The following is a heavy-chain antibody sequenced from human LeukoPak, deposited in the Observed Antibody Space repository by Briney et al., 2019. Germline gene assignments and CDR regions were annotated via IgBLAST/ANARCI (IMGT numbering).Heavy chain of an antibody. J-gene: IGHJ3*01. Sequence: PGGSLRLSCAASGSTFSNYAVMWVRQAPGQGLEWVSAITSGGAPRYADSVKGRFTISRDNSKNTLYLQMNSLRAEDTAQYFCARDPNGDYIGAFESWGRGTVVTVSS. D-gene: IGHD4-17*01. CDR3: ARDPNGDYIGAFES. CDR1: GSTFSNYA. CDR2: ITSGGAP. V-gene: IGHV3-23*01.